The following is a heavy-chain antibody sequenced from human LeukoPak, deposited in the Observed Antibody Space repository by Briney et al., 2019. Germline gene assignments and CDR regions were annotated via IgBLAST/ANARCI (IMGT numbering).Heavy chain of an antibody. CDR2: IYTSGST. CDR3: ARGPYGTPDWFDP. J-gene: IGHJ5*02. Sequence: SETLSLTCTVSGGSISSYYWSWIRQPAGKGLEWIGRIYTSGSTNYNPSLKSWVTISVDKSKNQFSLKLSSVTAADTAVYYCARGPYGTPDWFDPWGQGTLVTVSS. D-gene: IGHD1-26*01. V-gene: IGHV4-4*07. CDR1: GGSISSYY.